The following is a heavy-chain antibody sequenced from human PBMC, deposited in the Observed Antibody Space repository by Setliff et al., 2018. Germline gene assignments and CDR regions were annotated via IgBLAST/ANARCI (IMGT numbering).Heavy chain of an antibody. Sequence: RASVKVSCKTSGYSFTVFGISWVRQAPGQGLEWMGGTIPVFGTTDYAQKFQGRVTIMTDESTSTAYMELSSLTSEDTAVYYCAREGVHTWSSTDYHYYMDVWGRGTTVTVSS. D-gene: IGHD2-21*01. J-gene: IGHJ6*03. CDR1: GYSFTVFG. CDR3: AREGVHTWSSTDYHYYMDV. CDR2: TIPVFGTT. V-gene: IGHV1-69*05.